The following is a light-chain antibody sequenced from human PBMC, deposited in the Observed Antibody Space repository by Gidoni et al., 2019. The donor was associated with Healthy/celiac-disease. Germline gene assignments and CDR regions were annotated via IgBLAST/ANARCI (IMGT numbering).Light chain of an antibody. Sequence: DIQMTQAPSSLSASVGDRVTITCRASQSISSYLNWYQQKPGKAPKLLIYAASSLQRGVPSRFSGSGSGTDCTLTISSLQPEDFATYYCQQSYSTPITFGQXTRLEIK. CDR2: AAS. V-gene: IGKV1-39*01. CDR3: QQSYSTPIT. CDR1: QSISSY. J-gene: IGKJ5*01.